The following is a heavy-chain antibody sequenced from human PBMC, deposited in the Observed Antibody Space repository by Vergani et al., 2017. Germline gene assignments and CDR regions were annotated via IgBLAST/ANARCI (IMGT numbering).Heavy chain of an antibody. J-gene: IGHJ4*02. Sequence: EVDLVESGGGLAQPGGSLRLSCEASGITFWKFGMHWVRQGPGKGLEWVSGISWNSGAVDYADSVRGRFTISRDNAKNSLFLEMNSLRAEDTAVYYCARDSEVDLHRGVLTIWGQGTLVTVSS. CDR1: GITFWKFG. D-gene: IGHD3-10*01. CDR3: ARDSEVDLHRGVLTI. V-gene: IGHV3-9*01. CDR2: ISWNSGAV.